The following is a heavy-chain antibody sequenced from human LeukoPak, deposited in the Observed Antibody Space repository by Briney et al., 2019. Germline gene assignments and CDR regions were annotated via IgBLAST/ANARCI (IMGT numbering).Heavy chain of an antibody. Sequence: GGSLRLSGGASGFTFSSYAMSGVRQAPGKGLEWVSAIIVSGGSTYYADSVKGRFTISRDNSKNPLYLLMNSQRAEDTAVYYCAKVLGKVAAAGPPYFDYWGQGTLVRVPS. V-gene: IGHV3-23*01. CDR2: IIVSGGST. CDR1: GFTFSSYA. J-gene: IGHJ4*02. CDR3: AKVLGKVAAAGPPYFDY. D-gene: IGHD6-13*01.